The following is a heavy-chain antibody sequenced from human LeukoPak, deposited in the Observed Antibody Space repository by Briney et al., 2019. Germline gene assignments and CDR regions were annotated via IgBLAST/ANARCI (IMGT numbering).Heavy chain of an antibody. CDR2: ISSSSSYI. V-gene: IGHV3-21*01. CDR1: GFTFSSYA. Sequence: PGGSLRLSCAASGFTFSSYAMHWVRQAPGKGLEWVSSISSSSSYIYYADSVKGRFTISRDNAKNSLYLQMNSLRAEDTAVYYCSVIAVAGRMVDAFDIWGQGTMVTVSS. D-gene: IGHD6-19*01. J-gene: IGHJ3*02. CDR3: SVIAVAGRMVDAFDI.